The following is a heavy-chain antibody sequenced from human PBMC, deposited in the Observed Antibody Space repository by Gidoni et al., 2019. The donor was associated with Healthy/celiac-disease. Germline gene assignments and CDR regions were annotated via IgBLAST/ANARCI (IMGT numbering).Heavy chain of an antibody. CDR1: GFTFSSYR. Sequence: QVQLVESGGGVVQPGRSLRLSCAASGFTFSSYRMHWVRQAPGKGLAWVAVISYDGSNKYYADSVKGRFTISRDNSKNTLYLQMNSLRAEDTAVYYCAKEHESPSIVGALYYFDYWGQGTLVTVSS. CDR2: ISYDGSNK. D-gene: IGHD1-26*01. V-gene: IGHV3-30*18. J-gene: IGHJ4*02. CDR3: AKEHESPSIVGALYYFDY.